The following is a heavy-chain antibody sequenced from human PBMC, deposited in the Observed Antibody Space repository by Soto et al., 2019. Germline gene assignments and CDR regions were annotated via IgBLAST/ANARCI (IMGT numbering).Heavy chain of an antibody. D-gene: IGHD3-10*01. CDR3: ARDLDGSGNYYTDY. J-gene: IGHJ4*02. Sequence: ASVKVSCKASGYTFSSIGISWVRQAPGQGLEWMGWIRPHNGNTYYAQRLQGRVTMTTDTSTSTDYMELRSLRSDDTAVYYCARDLDGSGNYYTDYWGQGTLVTVSS. CDR1: GYTFSSIG. CDR2: IRPHNGNT. V-gene: IGHV1-18*01.